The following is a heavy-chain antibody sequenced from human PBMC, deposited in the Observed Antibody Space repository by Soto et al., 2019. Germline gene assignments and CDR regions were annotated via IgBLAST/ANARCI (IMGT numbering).Heavy chain of an antibody. CDR2: MNPNSGNT. Sequence: ASVKDSCKASGYTFTNYDINWVRQATGQGPEWMGWMNPNSGNTGYAQKFQGRVTMTRNTSISTAYMELSSLRSEDTAVYYCARGRVLGYCSIASCYASRYTYYYYYYRDVGGKGTTVTVS. CDR1: GYTFTNYD. D-gene: IGHD2-2*01. V-gene: IGHV1-8*01. J-gene: IGHJ6*03. CDR3: ARGRVLGYCSIASCYASRYTYYYYYYRDV.